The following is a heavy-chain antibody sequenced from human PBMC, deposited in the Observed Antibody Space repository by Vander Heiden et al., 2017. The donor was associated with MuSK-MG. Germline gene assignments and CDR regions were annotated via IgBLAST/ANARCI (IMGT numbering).Heavy chain of an antibody. Sequence: QVHLVQSGAEVKKPAASVKVSCKASGYTFTSYGISWVRQAPGQGLEWMGWISAYNGNTNYAQKLQGRVTMTTDTATSTAYMELRSLRSDDTAVYYCARVSSTSSQFRGFDPWGQGTLVTVSS. J-gene: IGHJ5*02. V-gene: IGHV1-18*01. CDR2: ISAYNGNT. D-gene: IGHD2-2*01. CDR3: ARVSSTSSQFRGFDP. CDR1: GYTFTSYG.